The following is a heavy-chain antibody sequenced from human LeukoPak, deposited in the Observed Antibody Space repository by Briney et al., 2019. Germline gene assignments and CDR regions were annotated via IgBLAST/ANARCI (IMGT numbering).Heavy chain of an antibody. CDR2: IKQDGRQK. CDR3: GYGRTWYFDY. CDR1: GFTFNDYW. V-gene: IGHV3-7*01. Sequence: HPGGSLRLSCAASGFTFNDYWMNWVRQVPGKGLEWVVSIKQDGRQKYYVDSVKGRFTISRDNAENSLYLQMNSLGVEDTALYYCGYGRTWYFDYGGQGTLVTVSS. J-gene: IGHJ4*02. D-gene: IGHD3-16*01.